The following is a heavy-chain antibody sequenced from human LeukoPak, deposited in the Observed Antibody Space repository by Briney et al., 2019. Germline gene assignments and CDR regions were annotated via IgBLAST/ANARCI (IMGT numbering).Heavy chain of an antibody. D-gene: IGHD1-26*01. CDR1: GFTFSSYE. V-gene: IGHV3-48*03. CDR2: ISSSSSTI. J-gene: IGHJ4*02. CDR3: ASQDIVGATGYFDY. Sequence: GGSLRLSCAASGFTFSSYEMNWVRQAPGKGLEWVSYISSSSSTIYYADSVKGRFTISRDNAKNSLYLQMNSLRAEDTAVYYCASQDIVGATGYFDYWGQGTLVTVSS.